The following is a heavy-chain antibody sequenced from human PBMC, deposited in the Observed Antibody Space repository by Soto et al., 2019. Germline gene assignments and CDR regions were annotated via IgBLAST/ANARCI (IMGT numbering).Heavy chain of an antibody. Sequence: QVLLVQSGAEVKKPGASVKVSCKASGYTFSSYGFSWMRQAPGQGLEWMGWIYIDDTKYAQNFQGRVTLTTDTFTSTVYMELRTLTSDDTAVYYCARDRDWNLDYWGQGTLVTVS. CDR3: ARDRDWNLDY. CDR1: GYTFSSYG. CDR2: IYIDDT. D-gene: IGHD1-1*01. V-gene: IGHV1-18*01. J-gene: IGHJ4*02.